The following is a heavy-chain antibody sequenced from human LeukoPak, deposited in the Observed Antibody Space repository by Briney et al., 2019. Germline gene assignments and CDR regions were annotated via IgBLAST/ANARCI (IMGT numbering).Heavy chain of an antibody. CDR3: ARDLSLYCSGGSCYSLNY. V-gene: IGHV3-48*04. CDR1: GFTFSITW. CDR2: ISSSGSTI. J-gene: IGHJ4*02. D-gene: IGHD2-15*01. Sequence: GGSLRLSCAASGFTFSITWMSWVRQAPGKGLEWVSYISSSGSTIYYADSVKGRFTISRDNAKNSLYLQMNSLRAEDTAVYYCARDLSLYCSGGSCYSLNYWGQGTLVTVSS.